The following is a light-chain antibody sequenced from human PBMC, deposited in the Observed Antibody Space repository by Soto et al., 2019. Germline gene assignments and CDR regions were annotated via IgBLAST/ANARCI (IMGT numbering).Light chain of an antibody. CDR1: QSVSSY. CDR2: DAS. V-gene: IGKV3-11*01. J-gene: IGKJ1*01. CDR3: QQRSNWPLT. Sequence: EIVLTQSPATLSLSPGERATLSCRASQSVSSYFAWYQQKPGQAPRLLIYDASNRATGIPARFSGSGSGTDFTLTISSLEPEDFAVYYCQQRSNWPLTFAQGTKVEIK.